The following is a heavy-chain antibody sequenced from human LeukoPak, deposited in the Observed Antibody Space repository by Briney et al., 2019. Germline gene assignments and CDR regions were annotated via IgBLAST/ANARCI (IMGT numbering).Heavy chain of an antibody. J-gene: IGHJ4*02. V-gene: IGHV3-48*02. Sequence: GGSLRLSCAASGFTFSSCSMNWVRQAPGKGLEWVSYISGSGTTMYYADSVKGRFTISRDNAKNSLYLQMNSLRDEDTAVYYCAKDRGWLVDYWGQGTLVTVSS. CDR3: AKDRGWLVDY. CDR2: ISGSGTTM. CDR1: GFTFSSCS. D-gene: IGHD3-22*01.